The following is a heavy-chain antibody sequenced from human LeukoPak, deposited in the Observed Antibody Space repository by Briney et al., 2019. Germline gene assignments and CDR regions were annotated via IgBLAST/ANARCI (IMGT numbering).Heavy chain of an antibody. V-gene: IGHV1-46*01. CDR1: GYTFTCYY. CDR3: ARGTLEMATLMDY. D-gene: IGHD5-24*01. J-gene: IGHJ4*02. Sequence: ASVKVSCKASGYTFTCYYMHWVRQASGQGLEWMGIINPSGGSTGYAQKFQGRVTMTRDTSTSTVYMELSSLRSEDTAVYYCARGTLEMATLMDYWGQGTLVTVSS. CDR2: INPSGGST.